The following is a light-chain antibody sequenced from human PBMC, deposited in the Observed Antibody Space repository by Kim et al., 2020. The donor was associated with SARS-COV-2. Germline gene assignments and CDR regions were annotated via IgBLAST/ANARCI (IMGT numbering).Light chain of an antibody. J-gene: IGKJ1*01. CDR2: GSS. CDR1: QSVASH. V-gene: IGKV3-15*01. CDR3: QQYNNWPPWT. Sequence: EIVMTQSPGTLSVSPGERVTLSCRASQSVASHVAWYQQKPGQPPRLLIYGSSTRAADAPPRFSGGGSGTDFTLTISSLQSEDFAVYYCQQYNNWPPWTFGQGTKVDIK.